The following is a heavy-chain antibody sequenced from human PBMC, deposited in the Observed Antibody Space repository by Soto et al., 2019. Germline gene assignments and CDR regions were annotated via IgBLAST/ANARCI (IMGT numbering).Heavy chain of an antibody. Sequence: GGSLRLSCAASGFTFSSYAMSWVRQAPGKGLEWVSAISGSGGSTYYADSVKGRFTISRDNSKNTRYLQMNSLRAEDTAVYYCATIRHNSSSWYWFDPWGQGTLVTVSS. CDR3: ATIRHNSSSWYWFDP. V-gene: IGHV3-23*01. J-gene: IGHJ5*02. D-gene: IGHD6-13*01. CDR1: GFTFSSYA. CDR2: ISGSGGST.